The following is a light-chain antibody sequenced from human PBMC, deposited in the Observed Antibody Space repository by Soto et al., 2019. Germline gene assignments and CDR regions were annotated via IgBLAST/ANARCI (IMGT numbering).Light chain of an antibody. V-gene: IGLV1-40*01. CDR2: GNS. CDR3: QSYDSSLSGWV. Sequence: QSVLTQPPSVSGAPGQRVTISCTGSSSNIGAGYDVHWYQQLPGTAPKLLIYGNSNRPSGVPDRCSGSKSRTSASLAITGLQAEDEADYYCQSYDSSLSGWVFGGGTKLTVL. CDR1: SSNIGAGYD. J-gene: IGLJ3*02.